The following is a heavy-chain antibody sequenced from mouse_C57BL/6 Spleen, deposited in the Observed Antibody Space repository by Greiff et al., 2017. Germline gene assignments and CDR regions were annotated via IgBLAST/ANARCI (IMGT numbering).Heavy chain of an antibody. V-gene: IGHV1-52*01. D-gene: IGHD1-1*02. CDR3: AGGRGGRIDY. Sequence: QVQLKQPGAELVRPGSSVKLSCKASGYTFTSYWMHWVKQRPRQGLEWIGNIDPSDSETHYNQKFKDKATLTVDKSSSTAYMQRSSLTSEDSAVYYCAGGRGGRIDYWGQGTTLTVSS. CDR2: IDPSDSET. J-gene: IGHJ2*01. CDR1: GYTFTSYW.